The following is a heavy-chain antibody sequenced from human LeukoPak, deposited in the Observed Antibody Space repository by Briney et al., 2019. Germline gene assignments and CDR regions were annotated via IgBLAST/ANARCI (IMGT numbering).Heavy chain of an antibody. Sequence: PSETLSLTCTVSGDSISSGGSFWSWIRQHPRRGLEWIGYIYYSGSTYYNPSLQSRITISVDTSKNRFSLKLSSVTAADTAVYYCARVRTSDRGSYSGFDSWGQGTLVTVSS. J-gene: IGHJ4*02. D-gene: IGHD1-26*01. CDR1: GDSISSGGSF. V-gene: IGHV4-31*03. CDR2: IYYSGST. CDR3: ARVRTSDRGSYSGFDS.